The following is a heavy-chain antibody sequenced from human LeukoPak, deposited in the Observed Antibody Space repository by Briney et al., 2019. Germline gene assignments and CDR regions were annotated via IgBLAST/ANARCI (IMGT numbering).Heavy chain of an antibody. CDR2: IYYCGNT. D-gene: IGHD6-13*01. CDR1: CGSISCYY. V-gene: IGHV4-59*13. J-gene: IGHJ5*02. CDR3: ATILGSSWDQFDP. Sequence: PSETLSLTCSVSCGSISCYYWCWLRQPPGRGLEWIGYIYYCGNTNYNPSLKSRVTISVDTSKNQFSLTLTSVTAADTAVYYCATILGSSWDQFDPWGQGTLVTVSS.